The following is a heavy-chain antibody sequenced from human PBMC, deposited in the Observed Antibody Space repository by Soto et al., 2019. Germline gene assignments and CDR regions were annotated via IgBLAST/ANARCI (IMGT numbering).Heavy chain of an antibody. CDR1: GGSISSSSYY. J-gene: IGHJ6*02. Sequence: SETLSLTCTVSGGSISSSSYYWGWIRQPPGKGLEWIGSIYYSGSAYYNPSLKSRVTISVDTSKNQFSLKLSSVTAADTAVYYCASHSAALVLPLYYYYYGMDVWGQGTTVTVSS. CDR3: ASHSAALVLPLYYYYYGMDV. CDR2: IYYSGSA. V-gene: IGHV4-39*01. D-gene: IGHD6-13*01.